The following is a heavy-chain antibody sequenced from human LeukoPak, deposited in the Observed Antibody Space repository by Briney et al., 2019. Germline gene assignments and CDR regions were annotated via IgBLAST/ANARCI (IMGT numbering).Heavy chain of an antibody. J-gene: IGHJ4*02. Sequence: SETLSLTCAVYGGSFSGYYWSWIRQPPGKGLEWIGEIHHSGSTNYNPSLKSRVTISVDTSKNQFSLKLSSVTAADTAVYYCAGSIAARLDYWGQGTLVTVSS. CDR2: IHHSGST. CDR1: GGSFSGYY. V-gene: IGHV4-34*01. D-gene: IGHD6-6*01. CDR3: AGSIAARLDY.